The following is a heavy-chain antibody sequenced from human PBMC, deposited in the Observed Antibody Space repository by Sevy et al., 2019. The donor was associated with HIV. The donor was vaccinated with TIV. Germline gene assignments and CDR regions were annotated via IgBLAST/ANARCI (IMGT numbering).Heavy chain of an antibody. J-gene: IGHJ3*02. CDR3: ARDRVPSYYYDSSGYRLDAFDI. Sequence: GGSLRLSCAASGFTFSSYSMNWVRLAPGKGLEWVSSLSSSSSYIDYADSVKGRFTISRDNAKNSLYLQMNSLRAEDTAVYYCARDRVPSYYYDSSGYRLDAFDIWGQGTMVTVSS. V-gene: IGHV3-21*01. CDR2: LSSSSSYI. CDR1: GFTFSSYS. D-gene: IGHD3-22*01.